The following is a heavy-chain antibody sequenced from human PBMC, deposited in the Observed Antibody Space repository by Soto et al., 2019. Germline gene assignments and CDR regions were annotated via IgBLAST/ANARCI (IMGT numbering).Heavy chain of an antibody. CDR2: INSDGSSI. CDR1: GFTFSRYW. CDR3: ARLPVDTVTSLDY. V-gene: IGHV3-74*01. J-gene: IGHJ4*02. D-gene: IGHD5-18*01. Sequence: EVPLVESGGDLAQPGGFLRLSCATSGFTFSRYWMHWVRQVPGKGLVWVSRINSDGSSISYSDSVKGRFTISRDNAKNTLYLQMNSLRVEDSAVYYCARLPVDTVTSLDYWGQGTLVTVSS.